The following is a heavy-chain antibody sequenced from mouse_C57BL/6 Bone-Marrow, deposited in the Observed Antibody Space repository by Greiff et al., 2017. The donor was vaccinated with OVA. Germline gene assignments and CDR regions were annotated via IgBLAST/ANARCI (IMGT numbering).Heavy chain of an antibody. V-gene: IGHV6-6*01. J-gene: IGHJ4*01. Sequence: EVMLVESGGGLVQPGGSMKLSCAASGFTFSDAWMDWVRQSPEKGLEWVAEIRNNANNHSSYYAESVKGRFTISKDDSKRSVYRQMNSVRAEDTGIYYCTRASEYCYMDYWGQGTSVTVSS. CDR1: GFTFSDAW. CDR3: TRASEYCYMDY. D-gene: IGHD5-1*01. CDR2: IRNNANNHSS.